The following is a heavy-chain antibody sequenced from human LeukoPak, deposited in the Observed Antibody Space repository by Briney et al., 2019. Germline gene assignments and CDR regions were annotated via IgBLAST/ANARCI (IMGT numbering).Heavy chain of an antibody. CDR2: IYSSGST. J-gene: IGHJ4*02. Sequence: SETLSLTCTVSSGSINSYYWNWIRQPPGKGLEWIGRIYSSGSTNYSPSLKSRVTISVDTSKNQFSLKLSSVTAADTAVYYCARHRLVGYCSGGSCYGEDYWGQGTLVTVSS. CDR3: ARHRLVGYCSGGSCYGEDY. D-gene: IGHD2-15*01. CDR1: SGSINSYY. V-gene: IGHV4-59*08.